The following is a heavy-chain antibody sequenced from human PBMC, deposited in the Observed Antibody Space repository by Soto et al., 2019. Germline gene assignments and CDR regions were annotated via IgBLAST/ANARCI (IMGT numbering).Heavy chain of an antibody. CDR3: ARRSYDGSRFYYVDR. D-gene: IGHD3-22*01. CDR1: GASISRSNYF. CDR2: IYFSGSA. J-gene: IGHJ4*02. V-gene: IGHV4-39*01. Sequence: SETLSLTCTVSGASISRSNYFWGWVRQPPGKGLERIGSIYFSGSAYYSPSLEGRVTISIDTSKNQFSLNLNSVTAADKAVYFCARRSYDGSRFYYVDRWGQGTLVTVS.